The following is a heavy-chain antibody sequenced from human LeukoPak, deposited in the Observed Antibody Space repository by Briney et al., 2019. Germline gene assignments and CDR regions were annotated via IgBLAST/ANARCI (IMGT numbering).Heavy chain of an antibody. CDR2: INIDGSRI. D-gene: IGHD1-26*01. CDR3: ARDRGSTEFDY. Sequence: PGGSLRLSCAASGFTFSTYWTHWVRQAPGKGLVWVSRINIDGSRISYADSVKGRFTISRDNAKNTLYLQMNSLRAEDTAVYYCARDRGSTEFDYWGQGTLVTVSS. CDR1: GFTFSTYW. J-gene: IGHJ4*02. V-gene: IGHV3-74*01.